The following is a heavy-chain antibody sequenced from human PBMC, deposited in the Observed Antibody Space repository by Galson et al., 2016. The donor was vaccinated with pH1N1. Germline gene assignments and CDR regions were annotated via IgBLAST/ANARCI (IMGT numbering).Heavy chain of an antibody. J-gene: IGHJ6*01. CDR1: GGTFSNYA. V-gene: IGHV1-69*13. CDR2: IIPIFDKT. CDR3: ATVKKDGVVVIKDYYFDHRLLSLHQGPIGLPPGTLLQEHL. D-gene: IGHD3-3*01. Sequence: SVKVSCKASGGTFSNYAISWVRQAPGQGLEWMGGIIPIFDKTLYAQRFQGRVKISADESTTTAYMQLSSLRSDDTAVYYCATVKKDGVVVIKDYYFDHRLLSLHQGPIGLPPGTLLQEHLWG.